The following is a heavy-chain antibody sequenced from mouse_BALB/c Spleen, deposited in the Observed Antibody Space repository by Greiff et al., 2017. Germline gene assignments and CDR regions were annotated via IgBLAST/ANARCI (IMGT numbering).Heavy chain of an antibody. V-gene: IGHV1S126*01. Sequence: VKLVESGPQLVRPGASVKISCKASGYSFTSYWMHWVKQRPGQGLEWIGMIDPSDSETRLNQKFKDKATLTVDKSSSTAYMQLSSPTSEDSAVYYCAGGDYYAMDYWGQGTSVTVSS. CDR2: IDPSDSET. J-gene: IGHJ4*01. CDR3: AGGDYYAMDY. CDR1: GYSFTSYW.